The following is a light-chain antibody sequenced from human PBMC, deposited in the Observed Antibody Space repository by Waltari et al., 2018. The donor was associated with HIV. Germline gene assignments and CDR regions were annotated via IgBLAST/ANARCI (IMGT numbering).Light chain of an antibody. Sequence: DIVMTQSPDSLTVSLGERASINCMSTQSLLYSPNNKNFLVWYQQKPVQPPTLLIYWASSRESGVPARFSGSGSGTNFTLTISSLQPEDVATYFCQQYFTTPWTFGQGTKVE. CDR3: QQYFTTPWT. J-gene: IGKJ1*01. CDR1: QSLLYSPNNKNF. CDR2: WAS. V-gene: IGKV4-1*01.